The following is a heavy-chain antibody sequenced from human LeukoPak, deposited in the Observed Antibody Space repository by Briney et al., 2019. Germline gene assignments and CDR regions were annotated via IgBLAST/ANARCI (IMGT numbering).Heavy chain of an antibody. CDR1: GFTFSTYV. CDR2: IWHDGSNK. V-gene: IGHV3-33*01. D-gene: IGHD5-18*01. Sequence: GGSLRLSCAASGFTFSTYVIHWVRQAPGKGLEWVALIWHDGSNKYYGDSVKDRFTISRDNSKNTLYLQMDSLRDEDTAVYCCAGDRGNTYGHPLDYWGQGTLVTVSS. J-gene: IGHJ4*02. CDR3: AGDRGNTYGHPLDY.